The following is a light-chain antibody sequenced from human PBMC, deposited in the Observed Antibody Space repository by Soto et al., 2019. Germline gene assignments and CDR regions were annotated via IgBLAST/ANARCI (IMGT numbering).Light chain of an antibody. CDR1: QGISSA. CDR2: DAS. CDR3: QQCNSFPRT. J-gene: IGKJ5*01. Sequence: AVQLTQSPSSLSASVGDRVTITCRASQGISSALVWYQQKPGKAPNLLIYDASSLESGVTSRFSGSGSGTDFTLTISSLQPEDFSTYYCQQCNSFPRTFGQGTRLEI. V-gene: IGKV1-13*02.